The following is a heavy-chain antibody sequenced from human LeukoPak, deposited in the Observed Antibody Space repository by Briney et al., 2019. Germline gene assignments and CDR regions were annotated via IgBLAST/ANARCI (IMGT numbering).Heavy chain of an antibody. CDR2: IIPIFGTA. J-gene: IGHJ3*02. CDR1: GGTFSSYD. CDR3: ASFTPYGLWSGYTDHDAFDI. D-gene: IGHD3-3*01. V-gene: IGHV1-69*05. Sequence: SVKVSCKASGGTFSSYDISWVRQAPGQGLEWMGGIIPIFGTADYAQKFQGRVTITTDESTSTAYMELSSLRSEDTDVYYCASFTPYGLWSGYTDHDAFDIWGQGTMVTVSS.